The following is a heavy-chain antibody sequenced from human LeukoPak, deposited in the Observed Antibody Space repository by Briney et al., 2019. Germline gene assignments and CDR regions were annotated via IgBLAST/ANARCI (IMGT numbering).Heavy chain of an antibody. CDR3: ARDVNY. Sequence: GGSLRLSWAASGFTVSSNYMSWVRQAPGKGLEWVSVIYSGGSTYYADSVKGRFTISRDNSKNTLYLQMNSLRAEDTAVYYCARDVNYWGQGTLVTISS. J-gene: IGHJ4*02. V-gene: IGHV3-66*01. CDR1: GFTVSSNY. CDR2: IYSGGST.